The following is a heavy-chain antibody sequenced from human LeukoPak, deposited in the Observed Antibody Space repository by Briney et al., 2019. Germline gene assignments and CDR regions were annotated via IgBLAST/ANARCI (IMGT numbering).Heavy chain of an antibody. CDR1: GFTFNSYS. Sequence: GGSLRFSCAASGFTFNSYSMNWVRQALGKGLEWVSSISSSSSYIYYADSVKGRFTISRDNAKNSLYLQMNSLRAEDTAVYYCAKVGVIAAAGTDFDYWGQGTLVTVSS. CDR3: AKVGVIAAAGTDFDY. V-gene: IGHV3-21*01. CDR2: ISSSSSYI. D-gene: IGHD6-13*01. J-gene: IGHJ4*02.